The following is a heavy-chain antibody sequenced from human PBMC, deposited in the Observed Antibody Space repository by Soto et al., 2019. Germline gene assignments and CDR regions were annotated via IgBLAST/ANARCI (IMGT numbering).Heavy chain of an antibody. CDR1: EFSFSDYY. CDR3: VRMSAAASNAFDI. V-gene: IGHV3-72*01. Sequence: EVKVVESGGGLVQPGGSLRLSCAGSEFSFSDYYMDWVRQAPGKGLEWVGRSRNRPKKYTTEYAASVKGRFTISRDDSKNSLYLQMNSLKTEDTAVYFCVRMSAAASNAFDIWGHGTMVTVSS. J-gene: IGHJ3*02. CDR2: SRNRPKKYTT. D-gene: IGHD6-25*01.